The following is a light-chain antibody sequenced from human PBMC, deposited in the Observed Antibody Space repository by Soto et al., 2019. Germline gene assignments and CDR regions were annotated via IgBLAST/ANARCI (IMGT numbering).Light chain of an antibody. J-gene: IGKJ2*01. CDR1: QSVSSY. CDR3: QHYNNWPYT. Sequence: EIMMTQSPATLSVSPGERATLSCRASQSVSSYLAWYQQKPGQAPRLLIYGASTRATGIPARFSGSGSGTEFTLTISSLQSEDFAVYYCQHYNNWPYTFGQGTELEIK. V-gene: IGKV3-15*01. CDR2: GAS.